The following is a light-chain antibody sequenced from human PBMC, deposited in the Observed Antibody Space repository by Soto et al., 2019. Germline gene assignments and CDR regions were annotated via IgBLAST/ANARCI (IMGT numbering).Light chain of an antibody. J-gene: IGKJ1*01. CDR2: GAS. CDR3: QQYDSYSWT. Sequence: EIVLTQSPATLSVSPGERATLSCRASQSVSSNLAWYQQKPGRAPRLLIYGASTRATGIPARFSGSGSGTEFTLTISSLQSDDFATYYCQQYDSYSWTFGQGTKVDIK. CDR1: QSVSSN. V-gene: IGKV3-15*01.